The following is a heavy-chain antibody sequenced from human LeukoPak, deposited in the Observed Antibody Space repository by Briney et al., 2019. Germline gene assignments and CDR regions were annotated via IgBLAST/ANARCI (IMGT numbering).Heavy chain of an antibody. CDR3: ARSGDYVDFDY. V-gene: IGHV1-2*02. J-gene: IGHJ4*02. CDR2: INPHSGDT. D-gene: IGHD4-17*01. CDR1: GYTFSGYY. Sequence: ASVKVSCKASGYTFSGYYIHWVRQAPGQGLEWMGWINPHSGDTNYVQKFQGRVTMTRDTSISTAYTELSSLRSDDTAVYYCARSGDYVDFDYWGQGTLVTVSP.